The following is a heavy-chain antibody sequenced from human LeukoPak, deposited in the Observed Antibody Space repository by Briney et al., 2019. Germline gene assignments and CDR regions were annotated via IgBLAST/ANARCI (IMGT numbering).Heavy chain of an antibody. CDR3: ARQTVWFGELGISPFDY. CDR1: GGSFSGYY. J-gene: IGHJ4*02. V-gene: IGHV4-39*01. Sequence: SETLSLTCAVYGGSFSGYYWGWIRQPPGKGLEWIGSIYYSGSTYYNPSLKSRVTISVDTSKNQFSLKLSSVTAADTAVYYCARQTVWFGELGISPFDYWGQGTLVTVSS. D-gene: IGHD3-10*01. CDR2: IYYSGST.